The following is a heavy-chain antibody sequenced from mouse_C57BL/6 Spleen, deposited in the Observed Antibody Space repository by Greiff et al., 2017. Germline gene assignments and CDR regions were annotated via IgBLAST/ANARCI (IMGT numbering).Heavy chain of an antibody. CDR2: INPSSGYT. V-gene: IGHV1-4*01. D-gene: IGHD2-5*01. CDR3: AREDSNPLFDY. J-gene: IGHJ2*01. Sequence: QVHVKQSGAELARPGASVKMSCKASGYTFTSYTMHWVKQRPGQGLEWIGYINPSSGYTKYNQKFKDKATLTADKSSSTAYMQLSSLTSEDSAVYYCAREDSNPLFDYWGQGTTLTVSS. CDR1: GYTFTSYT.